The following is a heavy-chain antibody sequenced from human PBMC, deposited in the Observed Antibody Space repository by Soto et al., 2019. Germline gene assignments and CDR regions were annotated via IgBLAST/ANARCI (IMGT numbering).Heavy chain of an antibody. V-gene: IGHV6-1*01. CDR1: GDSLSSNSAA. CDR3: ARGRAALRGDWSEP. Sequence: SQTLSLTCAISGDSLSSNSAAWNWVRESPSRGLEWLGRTYYGSKWYNDYALSVRGRITVTPDTSKNQFSLHLNSVTPEDTAVYYCARGRAALRGDWSEPWGKGIRVSVSS. CDR2: TYYGSKWYN. J-gene: IGHJ5*02. D-gene: IGHD6-25*01.